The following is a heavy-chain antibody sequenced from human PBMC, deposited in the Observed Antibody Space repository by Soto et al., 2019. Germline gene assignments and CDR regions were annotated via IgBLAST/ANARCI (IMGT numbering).Heavy chain of an antibody. Sequence: QVQLVESGGGLVKPGGSLRLSCAVSGFTFSDHYMSWIRQAPGKGLEWISYISSSGRTISYADSVKGRFTISRDNAKNSLYLQTNSLGAEDTAVYYCARRVYCSGTSCYVGHWFDPWGQGTLVTVSS. CDR3: ARRVYCSGTSCYVGHWFDP. D-gene: IGHD2-2*01. CDR2: ISSSGRTI. CDR1: GFTFSDHY. J-gene: IGHJ5*02. V-gene: IGHV3-11*01.